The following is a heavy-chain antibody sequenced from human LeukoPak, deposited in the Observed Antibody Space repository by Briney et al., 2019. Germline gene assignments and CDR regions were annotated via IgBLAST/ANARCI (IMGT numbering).Heavy chain of an antibody. J-gene: IGHJ6*03. CDR2: IYYSGST. V-gene: IGHV4-59*08. CDR3: ARRVFGVVQYYYYYYMDV. Sequence: SETLSLTCTVSGGSISSYYWSWIRQPPGKGLEWIGYIYYSGSTNYNPSLKSRVTISVDTSKNQFSLKLSSVTAADTAEYYCARRVFGVVQYYYYYYMDVWGKGTTVTVSS. D-gene: IGHD3-3*01. CDR1: GGSISSYY.